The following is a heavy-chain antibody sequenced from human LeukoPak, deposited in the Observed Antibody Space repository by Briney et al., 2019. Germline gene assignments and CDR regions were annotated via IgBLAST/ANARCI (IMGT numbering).Heavy chain of an antibody. Sequence: SETLSLTCAVSGDSISSDYWSWVRQPPGKELEWIGSIHYSGSTSYNPSLKSRVTISGDTSKNQFSLKLSSVTAADTAVYYCARGFRGPNFDYWGQGTLVTVSS. CDR1: GDSISSDY. V-gene: IGHV4-38-2*01. CDR3: ARGFRGPNFDY. J-gene: IGHJ4*02. CDR2: IHYSGST. D-gene: IGHD3-10*01.